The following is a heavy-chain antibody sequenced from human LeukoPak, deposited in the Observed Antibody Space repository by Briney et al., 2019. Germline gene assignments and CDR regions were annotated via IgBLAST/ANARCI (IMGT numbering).Heavy chain of an antibody. Sequence: GGSLRLSCAASGFIFSSYAMNWVRQAPGKGLEWVSGISGTGGSTYYADSVKGRFTISRDNSKNTLYLQMNSLRAEDTAVYYCARPSYYYDSSGAFDIWGQGTMVTVSS. D-gene: IGHD3-22*01. V-gene: IGHV3-23*01. CDR2: ISGTGGST. J-gene: IGHJ3*02. CDR1: GFIFSSYA. CDR3: ARPSYYYDSSGAFDI.